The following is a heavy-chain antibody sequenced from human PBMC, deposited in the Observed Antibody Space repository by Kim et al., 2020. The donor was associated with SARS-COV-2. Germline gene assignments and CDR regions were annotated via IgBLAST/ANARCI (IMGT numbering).Heavy chain of an antibody. V-gene: IGHV1-18*01. J-gene: IGHJ4*02. CDR3: ARVCGANCYFPAD. D-gene: IGHD2-15*01. CDR2: VSTYNAET. CDR1: GYNFANCG. Sequence: ASVKVSCKASGYNFANCGIGWVRQAPGQGLVWVGWVSTYNAETYYAQKFKGRATMTTEASTSTAYMELRSLRSDDAAGYYCARVCGANCYFPADWGQGTL.